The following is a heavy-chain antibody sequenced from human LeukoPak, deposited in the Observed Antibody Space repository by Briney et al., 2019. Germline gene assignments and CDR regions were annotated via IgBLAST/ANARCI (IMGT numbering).Heavy chain of an antibody. D-gene: IGHD6-19*01. J-gene: IGHJ4*02. Sequence: PSETLSLTCTVSGGSISSSSYYWGWIRQPPGKGLEWIGSIYYSGSTYYNPSLKSRVTISVDTSKNQFSLKLSSVTAADTAVYYCASQSSGWYDYWGQGTLVTVSA. CDR2: IYYSGST. CDR1: GGSISSSSYY. CDR3: ASQSSGWYDY. V-gene: IGHV4-39*07.